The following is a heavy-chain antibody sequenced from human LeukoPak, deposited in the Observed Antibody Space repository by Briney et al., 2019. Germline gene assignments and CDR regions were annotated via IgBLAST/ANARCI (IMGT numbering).Heavy chain of an antibody. CDR3: ASGALGYGDSYFDY. CDR1: GGSISSYY. J-gene: IGHJ4*02. Sequence: SETLSLTCTVSGGSISSYYWSWIRQPPGKGLEWIGYIYYSGSTNYNPSLKSRVTISVDTSKNQFSLKLSSVTAADTAVYYCASGALGYGDSYFDYWGQGTLVTVSS. D-gene: IGHD4-17*01. CDR2: IYYSGST. V-gene: IGHV4-59*01.